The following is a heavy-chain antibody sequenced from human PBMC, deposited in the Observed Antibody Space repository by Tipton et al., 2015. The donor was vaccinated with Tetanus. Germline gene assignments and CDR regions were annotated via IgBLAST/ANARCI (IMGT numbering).Heavy chain of an antibody. CDR2: VYHSGAT. Sequence: GLVKPSETLSLTCTVSGSSISRSGHYWTWIRQPPGKEPEWVGYVYHSGATNYHPSLKSRLAISADTSKNLFSLNLRSVITADTFVYYCARIYDFGSGYYSDHWFQISLVTVSS. D-gene: IGHD3-3*01. V-gene: IGHV4-61*08. CDR1: GSSISRSGHY. J-gene: IGHJ4*02. CDR3: ARIYDFGSGYYSDH.